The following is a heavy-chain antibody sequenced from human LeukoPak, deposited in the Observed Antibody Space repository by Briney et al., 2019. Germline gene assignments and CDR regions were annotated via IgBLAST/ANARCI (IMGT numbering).Heavy chain of an antibody. CDR1: GGSISSYY. D-gene: IGHD2-15*01. Sequence: SETLSLTCTVSGGSISSYYWSWIRQPPGKGLEWIGYIYYSGSTNYNPSLKSRVTIPVDTSKNQSSLELRSVTAADTAVYYCARVTGYVIEDNFDYWGQGTLVTVSS. V-gene: IGHV4-59*01. CDR2: IYYSGST. CDR3: ARVTGYVIEDNFDY. J-gene: IGHJ4*02.